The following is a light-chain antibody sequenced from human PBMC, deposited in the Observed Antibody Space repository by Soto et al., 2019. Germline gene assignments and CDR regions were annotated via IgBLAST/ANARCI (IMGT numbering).Light chain of an antibody. Sequence: EIVLTQSPGTLSLSPGERATLSCRASQSVSSSYLAWYQQKPGQAPRLFIYAASIRATGIPDRFSGSGSGTDFPLTISRLEPEDFAVYYCQQYGLSPRTFGGGTKVQIK. CDR3: QQYGLSPRT. V-gene: IGKV3-20*01. J-gene: IGKJ4*02. CDR2: AAS. CDR1: QSVSSSY.